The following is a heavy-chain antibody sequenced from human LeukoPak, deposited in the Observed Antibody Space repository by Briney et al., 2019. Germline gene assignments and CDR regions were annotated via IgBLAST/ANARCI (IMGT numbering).Heavy chain of an antibody. Sequence: GGSLRLSCAASGFTVSSNYMSWVRQAPGKGLEWVSIIYSGGSTYYADSVKGRFTISRDNSKNTLYLQMNSLGADDTAVYYCAREVPLDYWGQGTLVTVSS. CDR1: GFTVSSNY. V-gene: IGHV3-53*01. CDR3: AREVPLDY. CDR2: IYSGGST. J-gene: IGHJ4*02.